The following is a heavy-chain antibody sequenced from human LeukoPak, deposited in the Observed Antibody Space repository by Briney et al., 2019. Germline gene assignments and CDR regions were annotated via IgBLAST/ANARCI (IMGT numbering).Heavy chain of an antibody. D-gene: IGHD3/OR15-3a*01. CDR2: IKQDGSEK. J-gene: IGHJ4*02. V-gene: IGHV3-7*01. CDR1: GFTFSRHW. CDR3: AREDFWTGYYTGMEFDY. Sequence: GGSLRLSCAASGFTFSRHWMSWVRQAPGKGLEWVANIKQDGSEKYYVDSVKGRFTMSRDNAKNSLYLQMNSLRAEDTAVYFCAREDFWTGYYTGMEFDYWGQGTLVTASS.